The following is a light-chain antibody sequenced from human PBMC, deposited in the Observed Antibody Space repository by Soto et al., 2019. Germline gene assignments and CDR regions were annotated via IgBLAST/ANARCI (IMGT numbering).Light chain of an antibody. CDR2: DVS. V-gene: IGLV2-11*01. J-gene: IGLJ2*01. CDR3: CSYAGSYTLKV. Sequence: QSALTQPASVSGSPGQSITISCTGTSSDVGGYDYVSWYQHHPGKAPKLMIYDVSKRPSGVPDRFSGSKSGNTASLTISGLQAEDEADYYCCSYAGSYTLKVFGGGTKLTVL. CDR1: SSDVGGYDY.